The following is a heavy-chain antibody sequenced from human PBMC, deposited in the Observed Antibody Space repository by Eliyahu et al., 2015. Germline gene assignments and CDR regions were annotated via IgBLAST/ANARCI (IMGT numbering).Heavy chain of an antibody. Sequence: EVQLLESGGDLVQPGGSLRLSCAASGFTFSRYAMTWVRQAPGKGLEWVSNITSXGDYTNNADSVKGRFTVSRDNSKNTLYLQMNSLRVEDTAVYYCARVVWDRTGYWFFDLWGRGTLVAVSS. CDR2: ITSXGDYT. J-gene: IGHJ2*01. V-gene: IGHV3-23*01. D-gene: IGHD3-16*01. CDR3: ARVVWDRTGYWFFDL. CDR1: GFTFSRYA.